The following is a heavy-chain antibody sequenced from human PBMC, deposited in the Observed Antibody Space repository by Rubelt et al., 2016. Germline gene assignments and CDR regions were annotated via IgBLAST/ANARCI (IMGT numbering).Heavy chain of an antibody. D-gene: IGHD5-24*01. CDR2: IFSNDEK. CDR1: GFSLNNARMG. V-gene: IGHV2-26*01. Sequence: QVTLKESGPVLVKPTETLTLTCTVSGFSLNNARMGVSWIRQPPGTALEWLAHIFSNDEKSYSTFLKSRLSISKDTSKSQVVLTMTNMDPVDTATYYCARVESRDDYNRKDFQHWGQGTLVTVSS. CDR3: ARVESRDDYNRKDFQH. J-gene: IGHJ1*01.